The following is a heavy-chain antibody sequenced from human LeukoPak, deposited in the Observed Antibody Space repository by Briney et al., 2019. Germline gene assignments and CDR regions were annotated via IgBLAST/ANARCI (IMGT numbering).Heavy chain of an antibody. CDR1: GYTFTSYG. CDR3: ARASSGYYYVSHAFDI. CDR2: ISAYNGNT. D-gene: IGHD3-22*01. J-gene: IGHJ3*02. Sequence: ASVKVSCKASGYTFTSYGISWVRQAPGQGLEWMGRISAYNGNTNHAQKLQGRVTMTTDTSTSTAYMELRSLRSDDTAVYYCARASSGYYYVSHAFDIWGQGTMVTVSS. V-gene: IGHV1-18*01.